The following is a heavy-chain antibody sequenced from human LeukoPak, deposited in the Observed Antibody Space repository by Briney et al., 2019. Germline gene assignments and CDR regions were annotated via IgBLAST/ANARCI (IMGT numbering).Heavy chain of an antibody. CDR3: AKADSVVTNLEYAFDI. D-gene: IGHD4-23*01. CDR2: ISGSGGST. V-gene: IGHV3-23*01. J-gene: IGHJ3*02. Sequence: PGGSLRLSCAASGFIFSDHYMDWVRQAPGKGLEWVSAISGSGGSTYYADSVKGRFTISRDNSKNTLYLQMNSLRAEDTAVYYCAKADSVVTNLEYAFDIWGQGTMVTVSS. CDR1: GFIFSDHY.